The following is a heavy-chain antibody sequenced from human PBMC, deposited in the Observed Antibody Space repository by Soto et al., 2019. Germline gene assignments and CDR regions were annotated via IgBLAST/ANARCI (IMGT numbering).Heavy chain of an antibody. J-gene: IGHJ5*02. CDR3: ARDHSYEDSYWWLDP. CDR1: GYTFTSYG. Sequence: KKSEASVKVSCKASGYTFTSYGISWVRQAPGQGLEWMGWISAYNGNTNYAQKLQGRVTMTTDTSTSTAYMELRSLRSDDTAVYYCARDHSYEDSYWWLDPWGQGTLVT. V-gene: IGHV1-18*01. CDR2: ISAYNGNT. D-gene: IGHD2-15*01.